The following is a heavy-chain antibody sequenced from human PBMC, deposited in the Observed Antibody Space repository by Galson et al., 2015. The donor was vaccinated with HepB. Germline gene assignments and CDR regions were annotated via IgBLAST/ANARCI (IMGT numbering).Heavy chain of an antibody. D-gene: IGHD6-19*01. V-gene: IGHV5-51*01. CDR3: ARHNGGPSVADPLGAFDI. CDR1: GYSFTSYW. Sequence: QSGAEVKKPGESLKISCKGSGYSFTSYWIGWVRQMPGKGLEWMGIIYPGDSDTRYSPSFQGQVTISADKSISTAYLQWSSLKASDTAMYYCARHNGGPSVADPLGAFDIWGQGAMVTVSS. J-gene: IGHJ3*02. CDR2: IYPGDSDT.